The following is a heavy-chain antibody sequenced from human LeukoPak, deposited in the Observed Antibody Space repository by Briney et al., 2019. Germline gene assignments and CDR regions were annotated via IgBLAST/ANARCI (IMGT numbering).Heavy chain of an antibody. Sequence: ASVKVSCKASGYTFTGYYVHWVRQAPGQGLEWMGRINPNSGDTNYAQKFQGRVTMTRDTSISTAYMELSRLRSDDTAVYYCAKADGSWTYDPWGQGTLVTVSS. CDR2: INPNSGDT. D-gene: IGHD5-24*01. CDR1: GYTFTGYY. CDR3: AKADGSWTYDP. V-gene: IGHV1-2*06. J-gene: IGHJ5*02.